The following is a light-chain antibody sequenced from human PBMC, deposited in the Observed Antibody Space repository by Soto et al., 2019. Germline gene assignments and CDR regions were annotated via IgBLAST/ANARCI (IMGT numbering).Light chain of an antibody. J-gene: IGKJ3*01. CDR1: QGISNC. CDR2: AAS. CDR3: QTRRNWHLT. V-gene: IGKV1-9*01. Sequence: IQLTQSPSFLSASLGDRVTITCRASQGISNCLAWYQQKPGKAPQVLIYAASTLQSGVPSRFSGSGSGTDFTLTISSLQHEDFDVYYCQTRRNWHLTLRPGTQVDIQ.